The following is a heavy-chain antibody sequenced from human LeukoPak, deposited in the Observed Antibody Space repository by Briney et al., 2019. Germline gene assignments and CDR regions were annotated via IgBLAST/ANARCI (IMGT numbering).Heavy chain of an antibody. CDR1: GGTFNNYA. CDR3: GYCSGGSCYSRDWFDP. Sequence: SVKVSCRASGGTFNNYAIGWLRQAPGQGLEWMGRIIPILNIANYAQKFQGRVTITAVKSTSTAYLELSSLRSEDTAVYYCGYCSGGSCYSRDWFDPWGQGTLVTVSS. D-gene: IGHD2-15*01. J-gene: IGHJ5*02. V-gene: IGHV1-69*04. CDR2: IIPILNIA.